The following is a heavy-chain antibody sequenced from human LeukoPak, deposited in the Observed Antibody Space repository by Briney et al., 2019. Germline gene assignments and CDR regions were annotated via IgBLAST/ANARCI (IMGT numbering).Heavy chain of an antibody. D-gene: IGHD6-13*01. CDR2: IKENGSET. CDR3: ARVDGSSSCPDY. V-gene: IGHV3-7*01. J-gene: IGHJ4*02. Sequence: GGSLRLSCAASGFTFSSYWMSWVRRAPGKGLEWVANIKENGSETYYVDSVKGRFTISRDNAKNSLYLQMSGLRVEDTAVYYCARVDGSSSCPDYWGQGTLVTVSS. CDR1: GFTFSSYW.